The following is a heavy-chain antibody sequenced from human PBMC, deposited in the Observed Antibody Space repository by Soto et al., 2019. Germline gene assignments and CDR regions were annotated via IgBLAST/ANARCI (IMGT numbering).Heavy chain of an antibody. CDR1: GYSFTSYW. D-gene: IGHD6-13*01. V-gene: IGHV5-10-1*01. CDR2: IDPSDSYT. CDR3: PRIGHSSSWFHYYYYYGMDV. J-gene: IGHJ6*02. Sequence: GESLKISFKGSGYSFTSYWISLVRQIPGKGLEWMGRIDPSDSYTNYSPSFQGHVTISADKSISTAYLQWSSLKASDTAMYYCPRIGHSSSWFHYYYYYGMDVWGQGTTVTVSS.